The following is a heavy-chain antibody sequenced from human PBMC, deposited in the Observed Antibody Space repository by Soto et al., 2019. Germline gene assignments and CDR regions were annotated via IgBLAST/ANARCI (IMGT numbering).Heavy chain of an antibody. J-gene: IGHJ4*02. CDR2: ISSRSSYI. Sequence: GGSLRLSCSASGFAFNIHNMNWVRQAPGKGLEWVSSISSRSSYIYYSDSVKGRFTISRDNAKNSLYLQMNSLRAEDTAVYYCARDNVPSDFFDSWGQGTLVTVSS. CDR1: GFAFNIHN. V-gene: IGHV3-21*01. CDR3: ARDNVPSDFFDS. D-gene: IGHD2-8*01.